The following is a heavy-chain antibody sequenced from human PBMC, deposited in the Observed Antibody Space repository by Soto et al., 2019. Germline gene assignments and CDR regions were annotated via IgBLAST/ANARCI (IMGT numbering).Heavy chain of an antibody. V-gene: IGHV3-7*01. CDR2: INQDGSDQ. D-gene: IGHD2-8*01. CDR3: ATSMRHTLNP. Sequence: EVQVVESGGGLVQPGGSPRLSCAASGFTFSSHWMTWVRQVPGKGLEWVANINQDGSDQYYVDSVKGRSTISRDNAKNALCLHMNSLRVEDTAVYYCATSMRHTLNPWGQGTLVTVSS. J-gene: IGHJ5*02. CDR1: GFTFSSHW.